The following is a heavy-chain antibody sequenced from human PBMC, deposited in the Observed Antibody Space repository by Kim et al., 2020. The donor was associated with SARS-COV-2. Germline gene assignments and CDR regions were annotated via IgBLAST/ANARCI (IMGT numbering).Heavy chain of an antibody. CDR3: ARARDGYNYGVWGAFDI. D-gene: IGHD5-12*01. J-gene: IGHJ3*02. Sequence: SETLSLTCTVSGGSISSGGYYWSWIRQHPGKGLEWIGYIYYSGSTYYNPSLKSRVTISVDTSKNQFSLKLSSVTAADTAVYYCARARDGYNYGVWGAFDIWGQGTMVTVSS. CDR2: IYYSGST. V-gene: IGHV4-31*03. CDR1: GGSISSGGYY.